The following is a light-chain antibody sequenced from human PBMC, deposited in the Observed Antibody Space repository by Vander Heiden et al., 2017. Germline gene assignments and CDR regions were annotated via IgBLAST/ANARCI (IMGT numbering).Light chain of an antibody. Sequence: ELVLTQSPGTLSLSPGERAALSCRASQSINRSYLAWYQQKSGQAPRLLVYGASSRASGIPDRFSGSGSGADYTLTISRVESEDFAVYFCQHYGNSLYIFGQGTRVEIK. J-gene: IGKJ2*01. V-gene: IGKV3-20*01. CDR1: QSINRSY. CDR3: QHYGNSLYI. CDR2: GAS.